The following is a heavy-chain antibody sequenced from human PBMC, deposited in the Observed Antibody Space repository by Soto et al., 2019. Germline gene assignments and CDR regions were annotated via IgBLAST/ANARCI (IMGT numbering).Heavy chain of an antibody. J-gene: IGHJ6*02. CDR3: AREVTMVRGVRVLYYYGMDV. V-gene: IGHV4-31*03. Sequence: PSETLSLTCTVSGGSISSGGYYWSWIRQHPGKGLEYIGYIYYSGSTYYNPALKSRITISVDTSKNQFSLKLSSVTAADTAVYYCAREVTMVRGVRVLYYYGMDVWGQGTTVTVSS. D-gene: IGHD3-10*01. CDR1: GGSISSGGYY. CDR2: IYYSGST.